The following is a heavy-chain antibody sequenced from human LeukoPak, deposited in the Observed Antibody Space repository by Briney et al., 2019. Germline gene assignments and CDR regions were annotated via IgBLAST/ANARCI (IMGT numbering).Heavy chain of an antibody. Sequence: GASVKVSCKASGYTFTSYGISWVRQAPGQGLEWMGWISAYNGNTNYAQKLQGRVTMITDTSTSTAYMELRSLRSDDTAVYYCARDNARYCSSTSCQSRAFDIWGQGTMVTVSS. J-gene: IGHJ3*02. D-gene: IGHD2-2*01. V-gene: IGHV1-18*01. CDR3: ARDNARYCSSTSCQSRAFDI. CDR2: ISAYNGNT. CDR1: GYTFTSYG.